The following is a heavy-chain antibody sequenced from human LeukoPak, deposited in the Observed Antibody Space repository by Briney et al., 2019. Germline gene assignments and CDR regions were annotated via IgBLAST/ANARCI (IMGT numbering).Heavy chain of an antibody. J-gene: IGHJ3*02. V-gene: IGHV4-61*02. CDR3: AREDYANAFDI. D-gene: IGHD4-17*01. Sequence: SQTLSLTCTVSGGSISSGSYYWSWFRQPAGKGLEWIGRIYTSGSTNYNPSLKSRVTISVDTSKNQFSLKLSSVTAADTAVYYCAREDYANAFDIWGQGTMVTVSS. CDR2: IYTSGST. CDR1: GGSISSGSYY.